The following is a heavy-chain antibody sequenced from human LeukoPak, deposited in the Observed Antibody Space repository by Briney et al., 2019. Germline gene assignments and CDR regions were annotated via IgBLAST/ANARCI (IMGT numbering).Heavy chain of an antibody. CDR3: ARRGIFGVPIDY. CDR2: IYYSGST. Sequence: SETLSLTCAVYGESLSGYYWGWIRQPPGKGLEWIGSIYYSGSTYYNPSLKSRVTISVDTSKNQFSLKLSSVTAADTAVYYCARRGIFGVPIDYWGQGTLVTVSS. CDR1: GESLSGYY. V-gene: IGHV4-39*01. D-gene: IGHD3-3*01. J-gene: IGHJ4*02.